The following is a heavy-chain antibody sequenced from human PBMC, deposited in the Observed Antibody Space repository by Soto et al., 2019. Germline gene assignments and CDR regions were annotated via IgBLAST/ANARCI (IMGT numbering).Heavy chain of an antibody. CDR2: IYPGDSDT. D-gene: IGHD3-3*01. Sequence: GESLKISCKASGYYFPYYYLAWVRQVPGRGLEWMAIIYPGDSDTKYSPSFQGQVTISVDKSITTTYLRWSSLKASDTATYYCARHFGDATGSYSNWFDFWGQGTLVTVSS. CDR1: GYYFPYYY. CDR3: ARHFGDATGSYSNWFDF. J-gene: IGHJ5*01. V-gene: IGHV5-51*01.